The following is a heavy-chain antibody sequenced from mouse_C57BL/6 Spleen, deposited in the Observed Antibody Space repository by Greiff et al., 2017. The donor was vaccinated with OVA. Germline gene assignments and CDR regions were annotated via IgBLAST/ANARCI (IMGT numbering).Heavy chain of an antibody. Sequence: EVKLVESGPELVKPGASVKIPCKASGYTFTDYNMDWVKQSHGKSLEWIGDINPNNGGTIYNQKFKGKATLTVDKSSSTAYMELRSLTSEDTAVYYCARRGRNSYAMDYWGQGTSVTVSS. CDR2: INPNNGGT. J-gene: IGHJ4*01. CDR1: GYTFTDYN. CDR3: ARRGRNSYAMDY. D-gene: IGHD2-1*01. V-gene: IGHV1-18*01.